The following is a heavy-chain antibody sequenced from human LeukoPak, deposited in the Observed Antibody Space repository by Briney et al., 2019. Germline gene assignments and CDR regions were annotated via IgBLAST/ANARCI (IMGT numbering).Heavy chain of an antibody. CDR3: AGGRDNYGSGDS. CDR1: GGSVSSGGYY. Sequence: PSETLSLTCTVSGGSVSSGGYYWNWIRQPPGKGLECLGYMYYDGTSNYNPSLKSRVTISIDSSKNQFSLRLSSVTAADTAVYYCAGGRDNYGSGDSWGQGILVTVSS. D-gene: IGHD3-10*01. CDR2: MYYDGTS. V-gene: IGHV4-61*08. J-gene: IGHJ4*02.